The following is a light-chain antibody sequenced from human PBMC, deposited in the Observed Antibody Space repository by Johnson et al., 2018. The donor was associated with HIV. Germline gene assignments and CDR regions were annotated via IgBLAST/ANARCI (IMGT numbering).Light chain of an antibody. J-gene: IGLJ1*01. V-gene: IGLV1-51*01. CDR1: SSNIGNNY. Sequence: QSVLTQPPPLSAAPGQKVTISCSGSSSNIGNNYVSWYQQLPGTAPKLLIYDNNKRPSGIPDRFSGSKSGTSATLGITGLQTGDEADYYCGTGENSLSAYVFGTGTKVTVL. CDR3: GTGENSLSAYV. CDR2: DNN.